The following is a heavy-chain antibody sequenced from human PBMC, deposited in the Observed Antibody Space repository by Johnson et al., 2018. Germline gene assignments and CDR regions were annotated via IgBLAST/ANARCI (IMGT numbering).Heavy chain of an antibody. D-gene: IGHD2-15*01. CDR3: AREPSCRFHYDYYYYMDV. CDR1: GYTFTSYA. CDR2: INAGKGNT. V-gene: IGHV1-3*01. Sequence: QVQLVQSGAEVKKPGASVKVSCKASGYTFTSYAMHWVRQAPGQRLEWMGWINAGKGNTKYSQKFPGRVTITRDTSASTACMELSSLRSEDTAVYYCAREPSCRFHYDYYYYMDVWGKGTTVTVSS. J-gene: IGHJ6*03.